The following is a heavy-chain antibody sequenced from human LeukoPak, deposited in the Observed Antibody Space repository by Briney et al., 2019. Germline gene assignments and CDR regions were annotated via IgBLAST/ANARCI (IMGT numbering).Heavy chain of an antibody. CDR3: ARDAVAKRTKSYYYGMDV. D-gene: IGHD1-14*01. Sequence: TPGGSLRRSCAASGFTFSDYYMSWIRQAPGKGLEWVSYISSSSSYTNYADSVKGRFTISRDNAKNSLYLQMNSLRAEDTAVYYCARDAVAKRTKSYYYGMDVWGQGTTVTVSS. CDR2: ISSSSSYT. CDR1: GFTFSDYY. J-gene: IGHJ6*02. V-gene: IGHV3-11*06.